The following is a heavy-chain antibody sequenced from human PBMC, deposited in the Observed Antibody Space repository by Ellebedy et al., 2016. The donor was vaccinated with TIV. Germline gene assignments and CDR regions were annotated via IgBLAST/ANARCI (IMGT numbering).Heavy chain of an antibody. V-gene: IGHV3-74*01. CDR2: ISRDGTTT. D-gene: IGHD2-21*02. Sequence: GGSLRLXXAASGTSGFTFSKYWMHWVRQAPGKGLVWVSRISRDGTTTTYADSVKGRFSIPRDNAKNTVHLQMNSLRAEDTAVYYCASSAGGDSLWGYYIDDWGQGTLVTVSS. J-gene: IGHJ4*02. CDR3: ASSAGGDSLWGYYIDD. CDR1: GTSGFTFSKYW.